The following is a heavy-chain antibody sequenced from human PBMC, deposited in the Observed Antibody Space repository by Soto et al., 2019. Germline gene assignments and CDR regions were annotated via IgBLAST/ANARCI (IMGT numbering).Heavy chain of an antibody. J-gene: IGHJ4*02. D-gene: IGHD3-10*01. CDR2: ISGGGDTT. Sequence: VQPGGSLRLSWAASGFTFNNYAMTWVRQAPGKGLEWVSAISGGGDTTSYADSVKGRFTVSRDGSKNTLYLQMSSLRAEDTALYYCAKGRGGSGSLTPRVDFWGQGTLVTVSS. V-gene: IGHV3-23*01. CDR3: AKGRGGSGSLTPRVDF. CDR1: GFTFNNYA.